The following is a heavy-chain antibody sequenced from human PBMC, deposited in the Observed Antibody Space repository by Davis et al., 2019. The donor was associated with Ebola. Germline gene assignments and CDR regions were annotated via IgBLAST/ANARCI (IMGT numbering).Heavy chain of an antibody. J-gene: IGHJ4*02. D-gene: IGHD3-22*01. CDR1: GYTLTELS. V-gene: IGHV1-24*01. Sequence: ASVKVSCKVSGYTLTELSMHWVRQAPGKGLEWMGGFDPEDGETIYAQKFQGRVTMTEDTSTDTAYMELSSLRSEDTAVYYCATLTGYYDSSGQEPHDYWGQGTLVTVSS. CDR3: ATLTGYYDSSGQEPHDY. CDR2: FDPEDGET.